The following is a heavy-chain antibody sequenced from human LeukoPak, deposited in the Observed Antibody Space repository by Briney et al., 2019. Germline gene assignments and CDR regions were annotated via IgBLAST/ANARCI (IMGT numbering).Heavy chain of an antibody. V-gene: IGHV5-51*01. CDR2: IYPGDSDT. D-gene: IGHD1-1*01. CDR3: ARQDGNSKYYFDY. Sequence: GESLKIYCKGSGYSFTYYCIGWVRQMPGKGLEWMGIIYPGDSDTRYRPSFQGQVTISVDKSISTAYLQWSSLKASDTAMYYCARQDGNSKYYFDYWGQGTLVTVSS. J-gene: IGHJ4*02. CDR1: GYSFTYYC.